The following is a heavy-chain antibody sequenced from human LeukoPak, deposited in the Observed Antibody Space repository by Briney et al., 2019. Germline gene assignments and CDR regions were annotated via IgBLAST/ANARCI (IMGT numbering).Heavy chain of an antibody. CDR2: MNPNSGNT. CDR3: ARGRRDSRQFDY. CDR1: GYTFTSYD. Sequence: RASVEVSCKASGYTFTSYDINWVRQATGQGLEWMGWMNPNSGNTGNAQKFQGRVTMTRNTSISTAYMELSSLRSEDTAVYYCARGRRDSRQFDYWGQGTLDTVSS. V-gene: IGHV1-8*01. D-gene: IGHD3-10*01. J-gene: IGHJ4*02.